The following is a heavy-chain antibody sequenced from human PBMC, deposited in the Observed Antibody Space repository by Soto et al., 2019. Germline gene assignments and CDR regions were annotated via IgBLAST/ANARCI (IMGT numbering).Heavy chain of an antibody. CDR2: IYHSGST. Sequence: QVQLQESGPGLVKPSGTLSLTCAVSSGSISSSNWWSWVRQPPGKGLEWIGEIYHSGSTNYNPSLKSRVTISVDKSENQFSLKLSSVTAADTAVYDCARYGYSSGGSCYFDLWGRGTLVTVSS. CDR3: ARYGYSSGGSCYFDL. J-gene: IGHJ2*01. CDR1: SGSISSSNW. V-gene: IGHV4-4*02. D-gene: IGHD2-15*01.